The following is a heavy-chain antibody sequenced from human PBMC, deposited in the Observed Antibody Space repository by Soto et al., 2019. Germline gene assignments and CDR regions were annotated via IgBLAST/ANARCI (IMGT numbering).Heavy chain of an antibody. V-gene: IGHV3-33*01. J-gene: IGHJ6*02. CDR3: ARIDCTGDNCNPYYHYGMDV. Sequence: LRLSCAASGFTFHTYGMHWVRQIPGKGLQWVAIIWYDGGIKYYADSVRGRFTISRDNSKNTLYLQMNSLRDEDTAVYYCARIDCTGDNCNPYYHYGMDVWGQGTTVTVSS. CDR2: IWYDGGIK. D-gene: IGHD2-8*02. CDR1: GFTFHTYG.